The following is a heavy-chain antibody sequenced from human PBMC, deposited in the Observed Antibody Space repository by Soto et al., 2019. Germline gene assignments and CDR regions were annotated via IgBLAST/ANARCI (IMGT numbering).Heavy chain of an antibody. D-gene: IGHD3-9*01. CDR2: IIPIFGTA. CDR1: GGTFSSYA. CDR3: ARGGEGYFDWLLPN. Sequence: SVKVSCKASGGTFSSYAISWVRQAPGQGLEWMGGIIPIFGTANYAQKFQGRVTITADKSTSTAYMELSSLRSEDTAVYYCARGGEGYFDWLLPNWGQGTLVTVSS. J-gene: IGHJ4*02. V-gene: IGHV1-69*06.